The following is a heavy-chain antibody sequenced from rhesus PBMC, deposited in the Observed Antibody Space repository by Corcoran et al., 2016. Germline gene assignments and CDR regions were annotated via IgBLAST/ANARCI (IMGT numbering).Heavy chain of an antibody. CDR2: IYGSGGCT. V-gene: IGHV4-106*01. CDR3: AREIHPIHLFDY. D-gene: IGHD1-38*01. CDR1: GGSISDDYY. Sequence: QVQLQESGPGLVKPSETLSLTCAVSGGSISDDYYCSWIRQPPWKGLAWIGYIYGSGGCTNYNPSLKNRVTSSIDTFKNQFSLKLSSVTAADTAVYYCAREIHPIHLFDYWGQGVLVTVSS. J-gene: IGHJ4*01.